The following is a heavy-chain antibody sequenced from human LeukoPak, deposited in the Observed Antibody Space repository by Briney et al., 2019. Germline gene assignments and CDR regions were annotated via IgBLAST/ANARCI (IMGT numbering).Heavy chain of an antibody. CDR1: GGSFSGYY. Sequence: YPSETLSLTCAVYGGSFSGYYWSWIRQPPGKGLEWIGEINHSGSTNYNPSLKSRVTISVDTSKNQFSLKLGSVTAADTAVYYCARSSTVPYHYDSSGYYNGAYFQHWGQGTLVTVSS. V-gene: IGHV4-34*01. J-gene: IGHJ1*01. D-gene: IGHD3-22*01. CDR3: ARSSTVPYHYDSSGYYNGAYFQH. CDR2: INHSGST.